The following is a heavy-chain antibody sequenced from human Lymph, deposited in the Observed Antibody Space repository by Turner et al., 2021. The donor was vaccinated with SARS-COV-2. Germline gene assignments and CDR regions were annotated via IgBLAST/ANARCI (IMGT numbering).Heavy chain of an antibody. J-gene: IGHJ2*01. V-gene: IGHV4-34*01. Sequence: QVQLQQWGADLLKPSETLSLTCAVYGGSFSGYYWSWIRQPPGKGMEWIGEINHSGSTNYNPSLKSRVTISVDTSKKQFSLKLSSVTAADTAVYYCARVWVRWWYFDLWGRGTLVTVSS. D-gene: IGHD7-27*01. CDR3: ARVWVRWWYFDL. CDR1: GGSFSGYY. CDR2: INHSGST.